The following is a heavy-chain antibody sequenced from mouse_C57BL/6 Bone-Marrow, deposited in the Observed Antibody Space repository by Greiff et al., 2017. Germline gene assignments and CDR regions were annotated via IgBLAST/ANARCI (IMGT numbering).Heavy chain of an antibody. D-gene: IGHD1-1*01. CDR2: IYPGGGYT. CDR1: GYTFTNYW. V-gene: IGHV1-63*01. Sequence: QVQLQQSGAELVRPGTSVKMSCKASGYTFTNYWIGWAKQRPGHGLEWIGDIYPGGGYTNYNEKFKGKATLTADKSSSTAYMQFSSLTSEDSAIYYCARWGYDGSSSYFDYWGQGTTLTVSS. J-gene: IGHJ2*01. CDR3: ARWGYDGSSSYFDY.